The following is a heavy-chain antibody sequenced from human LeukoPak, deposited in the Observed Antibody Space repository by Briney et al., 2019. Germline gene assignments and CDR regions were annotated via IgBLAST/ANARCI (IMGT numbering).Heavy chain of an antibody. CDR1: GGSISSYY. J-gene: IGHJ4*02. V-gene: IGHV4-59*01. Sequence: SETLSLICTVSGGSISSYYWSWIRQPPGKGLEWIGYIYYSGSTNYNPSLKSRVTISVDTSKNQFSLKLSSVTAADTAVYYCARDKKYSSGYFDYWGQGTLVTVSS. CDR2: IYYSGST. D-gene: IGHD6-19*01. CDR3: ARDKKYSSGYFDY.